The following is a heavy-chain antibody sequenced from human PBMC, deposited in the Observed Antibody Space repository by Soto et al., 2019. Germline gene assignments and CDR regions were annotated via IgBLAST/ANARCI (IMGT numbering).Heavy chain of an antibody. Sequence: ASVKVSCKASGYTFSDYYLRWLRQAPGQGLEWMGWISPKSGGTHYAPKFEGRVTLTTDTSISTAFMELSRLTSDDTAVYYCARGPRTQLWFPNVYWGQGTLVTVSS. CDR3: ARGPRTQLWFPNVY. J-gene: IGHJ4*02. V-gene: IGHV1-2*02. CDR1: GYTFSDYY. D-gene: IGHD5-18*01. CDR2: ISPKSGGT.